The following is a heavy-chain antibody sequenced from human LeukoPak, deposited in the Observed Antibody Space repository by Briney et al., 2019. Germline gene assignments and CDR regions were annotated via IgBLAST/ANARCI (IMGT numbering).Heavy chain of an antibody. J-gene: IGHJ6*03. CDR1: GGSITSGSYY. V-gene: IGHV4-61*02. Sequence: SETLSLTCTVSGGSITSGSYYWSWIRQPAGKGLEWIGRIYASGSTNYNPSLKSRVTISLDTSKNQFSLKLSSVTAADTAVYYCARHSKGSSWYAYYYYYYMDVWGKGTTVTISS. D-gene: IGHD6-13*01. CDR2: IYASGST. CDR3: ARHSKGSSWYAYYYYYYMDV.